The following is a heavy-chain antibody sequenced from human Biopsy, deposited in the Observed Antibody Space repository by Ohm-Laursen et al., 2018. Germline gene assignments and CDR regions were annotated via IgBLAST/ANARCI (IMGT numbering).Heavy chain of an antibody. Sequence: SLRLSCAASGFTLSYYSMTWVRQAPGKGLEWVSSIRSGGDYMFHADSVKGRFTISRDNAKNSLYLQMNSLRAEDTAVYYCARDHRGPSLLEAKLTPNYFDYWGRGSLVTVSS. J-gene: IGHJ4*02. CDR3: ARDHRGPSLLEAKLTPNYFDY. V-gene: IGHV3-21*01. CDR2: IRSGGDYM. CDR1: GFTLSYYS. D-gene: IGHD1-1*01.